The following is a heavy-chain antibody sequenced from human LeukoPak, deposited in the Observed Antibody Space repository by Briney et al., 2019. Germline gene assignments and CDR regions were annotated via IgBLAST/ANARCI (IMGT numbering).Heavy chain of an antibody. D-gene: IGHD3-3*01. V-gene: IGHV4-39*07. Sequence: SETLSLTCTVSGGSISSSSYYWGWIRQPPGKGLEWIGSIYYSGSTYYNPPLKSRVTISVDTSKNQFSLKLSSVTAADTAVYYCARGESYYDFWSGYSTNWFDPWGQGTLATVSS. CDR2: IYYSGST. CDR1: GGSISSSSYY. J-gene: IGHJ5*02. CDR3: ARGESYYDFWSGYSTNWFDP.